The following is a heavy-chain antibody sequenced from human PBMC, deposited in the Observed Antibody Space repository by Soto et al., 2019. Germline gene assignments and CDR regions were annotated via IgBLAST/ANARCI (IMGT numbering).Heavy chain of an antibody. CDR1: GGSISSGGYS. CDR2: IYHSGST. Sequence: ASETLSLTCAVSGGSISSGGYSWSWIRQPPGKGLEWIGYIYHSGSTYYNPSLKSRVTISVDRSKNQFSLKLSSVTAADTAVYYCARAHPARYCSGGSCYSNWFDPWGQGTLVTVSS. V-gene: IGHV4-30-2*01. D-gene: IGHD2-15*01. J-gene: IGHJ5*02. CDR3: ARAHPARYCSGGSCYSNWFDP.